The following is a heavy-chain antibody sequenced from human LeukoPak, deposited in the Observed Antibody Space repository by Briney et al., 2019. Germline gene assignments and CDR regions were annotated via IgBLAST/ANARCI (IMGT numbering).Heavy chain of an antibody. V-gene: IGHV1-18*01. Sequence: GASVKVSCKASGYTFTSYGISWVRQAPGQGLEWMGWISAYNGNTNYAQKLQGRVTMTTDTSTSTAYMELRSLRSDDTAVYYCARVGYCTNGVCYDAFDIWGHGTMVTVSS. CDR3: ARVGYCTNGVCYDAFDI. CDR1: GYTFTSYG. J-gene: IGHJ3*02. CDR2: ISAYNGNT. D-gene: IGHD2-8*01.